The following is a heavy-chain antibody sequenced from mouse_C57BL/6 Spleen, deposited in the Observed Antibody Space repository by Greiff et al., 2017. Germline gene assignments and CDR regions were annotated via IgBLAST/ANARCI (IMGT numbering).Heavy chain of an antibody. CDR1: GFTFSDYG. V-gene: IGHV5-17*01. CDR2: ISSGSSAI. D-gene: IGHD2-1*01. J-gene: IGHJ2*01. Sequence: EVKLMESGGGLVKPGGSLKLSCAASGFTFSDYGMHWVRQAPEKGLEWVAYISSGSSAIYYADTVKGRFTISIDNAKNTLFLQMTSLRSEDTAMYYCAREGNSLDYWGKGTTLTVSS. CDR3: AREGNSLDY.